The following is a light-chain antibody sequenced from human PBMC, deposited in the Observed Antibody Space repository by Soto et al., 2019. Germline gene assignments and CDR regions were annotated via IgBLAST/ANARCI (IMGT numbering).Light chain of an antibody. CDR2: DAS. Sequence: DIQMTQSPSTLSASVGDRVTITCRASHIISSCLAWYQQKPGKALKLLIYDASSLESGVPSRFSGSGSGTEFTLTITSLQPDDFATYYCQQYNNYWTFGQGTKVEIK. CDR1: HIISSC. J-gene: IGKJ1*01. CDR3: QQYNNYWT. V-gene: IGKV1-5*01.